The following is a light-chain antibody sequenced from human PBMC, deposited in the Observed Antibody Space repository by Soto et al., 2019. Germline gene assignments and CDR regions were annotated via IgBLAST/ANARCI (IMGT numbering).Light chain of an antibody. CDR2: ETS. Sequence: EILLTQSPGTLSLSPGDRATLSCRASQTVSNIYLGWYQQRPGQAPRLLIYETSIRASGIPDRFSGSGSGTDFTLTISRLEPEDFAVYWCQQFGTSPYTFGQGTKVEIK. CDR1: QTVSNIY. J-gene: IGKJ2*01. V-gene: IGKV3-20*01. CDR3: QQFGTSPYT.